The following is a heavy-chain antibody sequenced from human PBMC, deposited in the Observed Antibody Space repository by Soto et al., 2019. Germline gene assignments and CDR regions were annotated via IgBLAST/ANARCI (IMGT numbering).Heavy chain of an antibody. CDR2: ISGSGGST. J-gene: IGHJ5*01. Sequence: PGESLKISCAASGFTFSSYAMSWVRQAPGKGLEWVSAISGSGGSTYYADSVKGRFTISRDNSKNTLYLQMNSLRAEDTAVYFCALRDYNDAAGGLLHSRGQGSLVTGSS. CDR3: ALRDYNDAAGGLLHS. V-gene: IGHV3-23*01. D-gene: IGHD3-10*01. CDR1: GFTFSSYA.